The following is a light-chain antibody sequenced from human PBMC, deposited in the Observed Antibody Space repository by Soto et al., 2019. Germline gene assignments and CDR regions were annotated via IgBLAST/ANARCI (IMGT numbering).Light chain of an antibody. CDR3: QQYNYYWT. J-gene: IGKJ1*01. CDR2: DAS. V-gene: IGKV1-5*01. CDR1: QSISSW. Sequence: DIQMTQSPSTLSASVGARVTITCRASQSISSWLAWYQQKPGKAPKLLIYDASNLESGVPSRFSGSGSGTEFSLTISSLQADDVATYYCQQYNYYWTFGQGTRVEIK.